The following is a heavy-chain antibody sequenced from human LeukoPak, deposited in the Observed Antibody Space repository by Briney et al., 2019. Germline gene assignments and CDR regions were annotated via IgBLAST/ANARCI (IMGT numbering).Heavy chain of an antibody. CDR1: GFTFSRFA. D-gene: IGHD3-10*01. J-gene: IGHJ4*02. Sequence: GRSLRLSSAASGFTFSRFAMSRVRQDPGKGLNWVSAISGSGGSTYYADSVKGRFTIPRDNSKNTLYLQMNSLRAEDTAVYYCAKAGFGELSTRGYWGQGTLVTVSS. CDR2: ISGSGGST. V-gene: IGHV3-23*01. CDR3: AKAGFGELSTRGY.